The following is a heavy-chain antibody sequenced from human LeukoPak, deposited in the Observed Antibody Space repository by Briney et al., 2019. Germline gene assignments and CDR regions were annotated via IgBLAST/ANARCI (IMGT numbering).Heavy chain of an antibody. CDR2: LYSGATT. J-gene: IGHJ5*02. CDR3: ARAVTYGGWFDP. V-gene: IGHV3-53*01. D-gene: IGHD3-16*01. Sequence: GGSLRLSCAASGFTVSSNYMSCVRQAPGKGLEWVAVLYSGATTYYADSVKGRFIISRDNSKNTLYLQMNSLRAEDTAVYYCARAVTYGGWFDPWGQGTLVTVSS. CDR1: GFTVSSNY.